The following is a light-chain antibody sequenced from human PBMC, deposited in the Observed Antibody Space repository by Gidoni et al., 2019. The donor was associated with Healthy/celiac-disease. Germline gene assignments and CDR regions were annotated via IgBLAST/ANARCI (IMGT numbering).Light chain of an antibody. V-gene: IGKV1-5*03. CDR1: QSISSW. J-gene: IGKJ2*01. Sequence: DIQMTQSPSTLSASVGDRVTITCRASQSISSWLAWYQQKPGKAPKLLIYKASSLESGVPSRFSGSGSGTEFTLTISSLQPDDFATYDCQHQGAFGQGTKLEIK. CDR3: QHQGA. CDR2: KAS.